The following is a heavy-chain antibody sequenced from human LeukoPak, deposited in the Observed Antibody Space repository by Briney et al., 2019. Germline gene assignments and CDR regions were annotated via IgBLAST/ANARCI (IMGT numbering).Heavy chain of an antibody. J-gene: IGHJ4*02. D-gene: IGHD1-26*01. Sequence: PSETLSLTCTVSGGSISSYYWSSIRQPAGQGLECIGRIYTSGSTNYNPSLKSRVTISVDTSKNQFSLKLSSVTAADTAVYYCARVDAGNYYGHDFWGQGTLVTVTS. CDR1: GGSISSYY. CDR3: ARVDAGNYYGHDF. V-gene: IGHV4-4*07. CDR2: IYTSGST.